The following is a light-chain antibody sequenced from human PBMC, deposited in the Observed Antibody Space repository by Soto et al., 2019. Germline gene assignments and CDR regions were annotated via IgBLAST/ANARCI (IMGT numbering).Light chain of an antibody. CDR1: QTISSW. J-gene: IGKJ1*01. Sequence: DIQLTQSPSFLSASVGDRVTLTCRASQTISSWLAWHQQKPGKAPNLLIYKASTLESGVPSRFRGSGSGTEFTLTISSLQPDDFETYYCQHYNSYSEAFGQGTKVDIK. CDR3: QHYNSYSEA. V-gene: IGKV1-5*03. CDR2: KAS.